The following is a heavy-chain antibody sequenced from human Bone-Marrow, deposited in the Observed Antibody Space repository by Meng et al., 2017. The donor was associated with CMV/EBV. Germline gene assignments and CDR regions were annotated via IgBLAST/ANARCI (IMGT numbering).Heavy chain of an antibody. J-gene: IGHJ5*02. V-gene: IGHV1-69*04. CDR2: IIPILGIA. D-gene: IGHD4-17*01. CDR3: ATTSNPNYGDYVSFSFDP. Sequence: SVKVSCKASGYTFTSYGISWVRQAPGQGLEWMGRIIPILGIANYAQKFQGRVTITADKSTSTAYMELSSLRSEDTAVYYCATTSNPNYGDYVSFSFDPWGQGTLVTVSS. CDR1: GYTFTSYG.